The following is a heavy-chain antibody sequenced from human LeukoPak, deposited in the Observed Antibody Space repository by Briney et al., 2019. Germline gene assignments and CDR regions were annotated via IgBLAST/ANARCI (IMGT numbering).Heavy chain of an antibody. Sequence: PGESLRLSCAASGFTFNRSWMNWVRQAPGKGLEWVANMDPSGSQKRYVDSVKGRFTISRDNPGTSLYLEMNGLRTEDTAIYYCAIWASDNYWGQGTLVTVSS. CDR1: GFTFNRSW. CDR3: AIWASDNY. CDR2: MDPSGSQK. D-gene: IGHD7-27*01. V-gene: IGHV3-7*01. J-gene: IGHJ4*02.